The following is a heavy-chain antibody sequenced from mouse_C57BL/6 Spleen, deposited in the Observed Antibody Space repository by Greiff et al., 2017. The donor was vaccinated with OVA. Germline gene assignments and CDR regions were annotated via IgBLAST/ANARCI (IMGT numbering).Heavy chain of an antibody. CDR2: IDPSDSYT. CDR1: GYTFTSYW. V-gene: IGHV1-69*01. Sequence: QVQLQQPGAELVMPGASVKLSCKASGYTFTSYWMHWVKQRPGQGLEWIGEIDPSDSYTNYNQKFKGKSTLTVDKSSSTAYMQLSSLTSEDSAVYYCARCGYHAPGYFDVWGTGTTVTVSS. J-gene: IGHJ1*03. D-gene: IGHD2-2*01. CDR3: ARCGYHAPGYFDV.